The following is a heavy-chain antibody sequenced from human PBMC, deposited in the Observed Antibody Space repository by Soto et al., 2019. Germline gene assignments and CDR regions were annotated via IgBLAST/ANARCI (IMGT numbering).Heavy chain of an antibody. J-gene: IGHJ4*02. V-gene: IGHV4-61*01. CDR1: GGSVSSATYY. CDR2: VYYSGTP. Sequence: SETLSLTCTVSGGSVSSATYYWNWIRQPPGKGLEWIGSVYYSGTPNYNPSLKSRVTISMDTSYNRLSLKLRSVTAADTAVYYCERERYSYDFDYWGQGTLVTVSS. CDR3: ERERYSYDFDY. D-gene: IGHD5-18*01.